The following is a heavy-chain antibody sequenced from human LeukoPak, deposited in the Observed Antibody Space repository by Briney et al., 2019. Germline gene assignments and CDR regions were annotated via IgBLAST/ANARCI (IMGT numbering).Heavy chain of an antibody. D-gene: IGHD5-18*01. J-gene: IGHJ6*02. V-gene: IGHV4-59*08. Sequence: SETLSLTCTVSDGSISSYYWSWIRQPPGKGLEWIGCIYYTGNTNYNPSLKSRVTMSVDTSKNQFSLKLSSVTAADTAVYYCARGYTGYYYFYGMDVWGQGTTVTVSS. CDR2: IYYTGNT. CDR1: DGSISSYY. CDR3: ARGYTGYYYFYGMDV.